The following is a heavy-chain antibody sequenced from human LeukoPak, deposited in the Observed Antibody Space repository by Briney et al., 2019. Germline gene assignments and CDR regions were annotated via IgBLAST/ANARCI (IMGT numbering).Heavy chain of an antibody. CDR3: ARGRDGYNYFGAFDI. Sequence: SVKVSCKASGGTFSSYAISWVRQAPGQGLEWMGGIIPVFGTANYAQKFQGRVTITADESTSTAYMELSSLRSEDTAVYYCARGRDGYNYFGAFDIWGQGTMVTVSS. J-gene: IGHJ3*02. CDR2: IIPVFGTA. CDR1: GGTFSSYA. D-gene: IGHD5-24*01. V-gene: IGHV1-69*13.